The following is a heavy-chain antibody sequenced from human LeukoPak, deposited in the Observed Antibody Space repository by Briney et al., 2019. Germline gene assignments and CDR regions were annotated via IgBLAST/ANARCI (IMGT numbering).Heavy chain of an antibody. CDR2: IHPSEGGA. CDR3: ARHFVNYYDTSGDARDI. CDR1: GYRFTDNY. Sequence: ASVKISCKASGYRFTDNYLHWVRHAPGQGLGRMVIIHPSEGGARYAPKFQGRVSMTRDTSTSTVYMELSRLRSEDTAVYYCARHFVNYYDTSGDARDIWGQGTLVTVSS. J-gene: IGHJ3*02. V-gene: IGHV1-46*01. D-gene: IGHD3-22*01.